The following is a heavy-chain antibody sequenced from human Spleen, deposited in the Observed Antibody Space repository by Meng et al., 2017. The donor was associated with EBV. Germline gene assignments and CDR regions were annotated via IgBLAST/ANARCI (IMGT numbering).Heavy chain of an antibody. Sequence: LQGAGPGLVKASETLSLTCTVSGGSITYSDYYWGWIRQPPGKGLEWIGNVYYSGNTNYNPSLKSRVTLSTDTSKNQFSLKLSSLTAADTAVYYCARDRRTMGSDYWGHGILVTVSS. V-gene: IGHV4-39*07. CDR3: ARDRRTMGSDY. J-gene: IGHJ4*01. D-gene: IGHD4/OR15-4a*01. CDR2: VYYSGNT. CDR1: GGSITYSDYY.